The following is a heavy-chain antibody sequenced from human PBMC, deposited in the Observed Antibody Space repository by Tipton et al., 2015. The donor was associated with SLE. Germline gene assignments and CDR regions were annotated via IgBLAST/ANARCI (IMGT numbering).Heavy chain of an antibody. CDR2: IYHSGST. J-gene: IGHJ5*02. D-gene: IGHD1-20*01. CDR3: ARCLSNNWNDGRGRVDP. Sequence: TLSLTCAVSGGSISSSNCRSWVRQPPGKGLEWIGEIYHSGSTTYNPSLKSRITISVDKSKNQFSLKLSSVTAADTAVYYCARCLSNNWNDGRGRVDPWGQGTLVTVSS. V-gene: IGHV4-4*02. CDR1: GGSISSSNC.